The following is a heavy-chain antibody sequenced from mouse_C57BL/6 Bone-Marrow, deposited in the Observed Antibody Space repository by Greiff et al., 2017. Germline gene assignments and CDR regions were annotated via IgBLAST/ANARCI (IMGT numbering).Heavy chain of an antibody. CDR1: GFTFNTYA. D-gene: IGHD1-1*01. J-gene: IGHJ2*01. V-gene: IGHV10-3*01. CDR2: IRSKSSNYAT. CDR3: VRERENYYGSGVDY. Sequence: EAGGGLVQPKGSLKLSCAASGFTFNTYAMHWVRQAPGKGLEWVARIRSKSSNYATYYADSVKDRFTISRDDSQSMLYLQMNNLKAEDTAMYYCVRERENYYGSGVDYWGQGTTLTVSS.